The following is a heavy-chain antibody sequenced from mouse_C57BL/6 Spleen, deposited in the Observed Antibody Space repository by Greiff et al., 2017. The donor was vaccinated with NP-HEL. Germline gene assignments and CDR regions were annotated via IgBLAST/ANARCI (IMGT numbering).Heavy chain of an antibody. CDR3: TGNYYGSGGYFDV. D-gene: IGHD1-1*01. CDR2: IDPEDGDT. CDR1: GFNIKDYY. J-gene: IGHJ1*03. V-gene: IGHV14-1*01. Sequence: EVQLQESGAELVRPGASVKLSCTASGFNIKDYYMHWVKQRPEQGLEWIGRIDPEDGDTEYAPKFQGKATMTADTSSNTAYLQLSSLTSEDTAVYYCTGNYYGSGGYFDVWGTGTTVTVSS.